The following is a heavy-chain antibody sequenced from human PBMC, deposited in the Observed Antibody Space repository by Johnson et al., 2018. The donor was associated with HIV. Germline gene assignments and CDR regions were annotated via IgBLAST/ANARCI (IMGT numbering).Heavy chain of an antibody. CDR1: GFTVSSNY. CDR3: ARNHSGYDSVTAAFDI. CDR2: ISFDGSSE. J-gene: IGHJ3*02. Sequence: QVQLVESGGGLVQPGGSLRLSCVASGFTVSSNYMSWVRQAPGKGLQWVAVISFDGSSEYYADSVRGRFTISRDNYKNTLYLEMNSLRAEDTAVYYCARNHSGYDSVTAAFDIWGQGTMVTVSS. D-gene: IGHD5-12*01. V-gene: IGHV3-30*03.